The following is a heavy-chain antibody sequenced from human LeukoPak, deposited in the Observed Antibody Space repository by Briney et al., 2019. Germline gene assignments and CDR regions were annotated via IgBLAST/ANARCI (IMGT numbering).Heavy chain of an antibody. CDR3: ARDHRYTIFGVVIAFYFDY. CDR2: ISAYNGNT. Sequence: ASVKVSCKSSGYTFTSCGISWVRQAPGQGLGGMGGISAYNGNTNYAQKLQGKVTMTTDTSTSTAYMELRSLRSDDTAVYYCARDHRYTIFGVVIAFYFDYWGQGTLVTVSS. CDR1: GYTFTSCG. V-gene: IGHV1-18*01. D-gene: IGHD3-3*01. J-gene: IGHJ4*02.